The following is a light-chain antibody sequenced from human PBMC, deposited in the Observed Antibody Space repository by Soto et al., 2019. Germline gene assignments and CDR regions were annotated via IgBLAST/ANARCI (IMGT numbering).Light chain of an antibody. CDR1: QSVSSSY. Sequence: EILLTQSPGTLSLSPGERATLSCRASQSVSSSYLAWYQQKPGQAPRLLIYGASSRATGIPARFSGSGSGTDFTLTISRLEPEDFAVYYCQQYGSSTWTFGQGTKVDIK. J-gene: IGKJ1*01. V-gene: IGKV3-20*01. CDR2: GAS. CDR3: QQYGSSTWT.